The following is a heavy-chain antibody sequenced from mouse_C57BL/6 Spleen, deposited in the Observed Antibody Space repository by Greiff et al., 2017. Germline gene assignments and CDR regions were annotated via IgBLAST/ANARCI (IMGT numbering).Heavy chain of an antibody. J-gene: IGHJ4*01. D-gene: IGHD3-3*01. CDR3: ARLRDGAMDY. CDR1: GYTFTSYW. V-gene: IGHV1-50*01. CDR2: IDPSDSYT. Sequence: QVQLQQPGAELVKPGASVKLSCKASGYTFTSYWMQWVKQRPGQGLEWIGEIDPSDSYTNYNQKFKGKATLTVDTSSSTAHMQLSSLTSEDSAVYYCARLRDGAMDYWGQGTSVTVSS.